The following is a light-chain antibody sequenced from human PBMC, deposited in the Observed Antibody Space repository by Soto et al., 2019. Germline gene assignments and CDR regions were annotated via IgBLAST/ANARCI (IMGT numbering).Light chain of an antibody. J-gene: IGLJ2*01. CDR1: SSNIGSNY. CDR2: GNN. Sequence: QSVLTQPPSASGTPGQRVTISCSGSSSNIGSNYVYWYQHLPGTAPKLLIYGNNRRPSGVPDRFSGSKSGTSDSLAISGLRSEDEADYYCASWDDSLSGVIFGGGTKVTVL. V-gene: IGLV1-47*02. CDR3: ASWDDSLSGVI.